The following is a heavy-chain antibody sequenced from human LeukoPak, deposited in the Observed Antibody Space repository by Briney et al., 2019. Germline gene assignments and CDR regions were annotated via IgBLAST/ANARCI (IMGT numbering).Heavy chain of an antibody. CDR3: ARWNTVTSWFDP. V-gene: IGHV2-70*11. J-gene: IGHJ5*02. CDR2: IDWDDDK. CDR1: GFSLSTSGMC. Sequence: SGPTLVNPTQTLTLTCTFSGFSLSTSGMCVSWVRQPRGKALEWLARIDWDDDKYYSTSLKTRLTISKDTSKNQVVLTMTNMDPVETATYYCARWNTVTSWFDPWGQGTLVTVSS. D-gene: IGHD4-17*01.